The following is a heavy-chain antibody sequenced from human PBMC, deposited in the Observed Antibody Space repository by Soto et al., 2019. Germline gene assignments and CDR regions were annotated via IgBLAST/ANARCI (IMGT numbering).Heavy chain of an antibody. CDR3: AGTEIYYYGSGALFDY. D-gene: IGHD3-10*01. Sequence: SETLSLTCAVSGGSISSGGYSWSWIRQPPGKGLEWIGYIYHSGSTYYNPSLKSRVTISVDRSKNQFSLKLSSVTAADTAVYYCAGTEIYYYGSGALFDYWGQGTLVTVSS. CDR2: IYHSGST. CDR1: GGSISSGGYS. J-gene: IGHJ4*02. V-gene: IGHV4-30-2*01.